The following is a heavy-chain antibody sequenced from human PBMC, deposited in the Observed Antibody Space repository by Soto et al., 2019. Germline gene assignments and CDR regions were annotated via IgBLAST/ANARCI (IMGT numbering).Heavy chain of an antibody. CDR2: IIGSGDST. Sequence: EVHLLESGGGLVQPGGSLRISCAASGFSFNAYSMSWVRQAPGKGLEWVSGIIGSGDSTYYSDSAKGRFTISRDNSNNTLYLQMNSLRAGDTAIYYCAKDRGLTTVTFDAFQAWGQGTLVAVSS. D-gene: IGHD4-17*01. J-gene: IGHJ1*01. CDR1: GFSFNAYS. CDR3: AKDRGLTTVTFDAFQA. V-gene: IGHV3-23*01.